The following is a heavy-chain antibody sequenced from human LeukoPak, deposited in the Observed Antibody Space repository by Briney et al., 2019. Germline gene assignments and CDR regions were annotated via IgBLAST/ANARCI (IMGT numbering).Heavy chain of an antibody. V-gene: IGHV1-69*13. CDR1: GGTFSSYA. J-gene: IGHJ3*02. Sequence: SVTVSFKASGGTFSSYAISWVRQAPGQGLEWMGVIIPIFGTANYAQKFQGRVTITADESTSTAYMELSSLRSEDTAVYYCARVSKGGDAFDIWGQGTMVTVSS. CDR3: ARVSKGGDAFDI. CDR2: IIPIFGTA. D-gene: IGHD2/OR15-2a*01.